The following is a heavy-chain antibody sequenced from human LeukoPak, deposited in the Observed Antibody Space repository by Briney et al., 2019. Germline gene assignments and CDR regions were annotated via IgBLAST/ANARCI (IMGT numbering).Heavy chain of an antibody. D-gene: IGHD3-16*01. Sequence: ASVKVSCKTSGYTFTDDYYLHWVRQAPGQGLEWMGWIDPNSGGTNYAQKFQGRVTMTRDTSINTAYMQLSGLRSDDTAVYSCARSQFGEASDIWGQGTMVTVSS. CDR3: ARSQFGEASDI. CDR1: GYTFTDDYY. CDR2: IDPNSGGT. J-gene: IGHJ3*02. V-gene: IGHV1-2*02.